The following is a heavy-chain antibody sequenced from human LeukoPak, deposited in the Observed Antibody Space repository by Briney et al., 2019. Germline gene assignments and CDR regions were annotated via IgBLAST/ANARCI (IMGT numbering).Heavy chain of an antibody. V-gene: IGHV4-39*01. CDR2: IYYSGTT. D-gene: IGHD4-11*01. J-gene: IGHJ4*02. Sequence: PSETLSLTCTVSGVSISGTSYYWAWIRQPPGKGLEWIGSIYYSGTTYYNPSLKSRVTISVDTSKNQFSLKLSSVTAADAAVYYCAVLTTVIQYFDDWGQGALVTVSS. CDR1: GVSISGTSYY. CDR3: AVLTTVIQYFDD.